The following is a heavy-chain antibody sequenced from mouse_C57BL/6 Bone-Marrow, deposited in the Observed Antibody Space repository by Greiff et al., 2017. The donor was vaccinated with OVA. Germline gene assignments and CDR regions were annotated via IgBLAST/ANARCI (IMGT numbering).Heavy chain of an antibody. D-gene: IGHD1-1*01. J-gene: IGHJ4*01. Sequence: EVNLVESGGGLVQPGGSLKLSCAASGFTFSDYYMYWVRQTPEKRLEWVAYISNGGGSTYYPDTVKGRFTISRDNAKNTLYLQMSRLKSEDTAMYYCARLLDAMDYWGQGTSVTVSS. CDR2: ISNGGGST. CDR3: ARLLDAMDY. V-gene: IGHV5-12*01. CDR1: GFTFSDYY.